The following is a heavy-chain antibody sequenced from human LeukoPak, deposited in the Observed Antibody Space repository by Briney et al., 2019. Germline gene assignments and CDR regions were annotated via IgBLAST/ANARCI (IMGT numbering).Heavy chain of an antibody. V-gene: IGHV4-34*01. CDR3: ARVLVTRMGDGYNSDAFDI. CDR1: DGSFSGYY. J-gene: IGHJ3*02. CDR2: INHSGST. D-gene: IGHD5-12*01. Sequence: SETLSLTCAVYDGSFSGYYWSWIRQPPGKGLEWIGEINHSGSTTYNPSLKSRVTISVDTSKNQFSLKLSSVTAADTAVYYCARVLVTRMGDGYNSDAFDIWGQGTMVTVSS.